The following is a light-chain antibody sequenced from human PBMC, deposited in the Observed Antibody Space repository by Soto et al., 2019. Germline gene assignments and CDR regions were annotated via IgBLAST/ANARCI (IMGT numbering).Light chain of an antibody. CDR1: QDIDNN. Sequence: IQLTQSPSSLSASVGDRVTITCQASQDIDNNLNWYQQKPGKAPKLLIYDASSLQTGVPSRFSGSGSATDFTFTISSLQPEDIATYYCQQYDNLLPITFGQGTRLEIK. J-gene: IGKJ5*01. CDR3: QQYDNLLPIT. CDR2: DAS. V-gene: IGKV1-33*01.